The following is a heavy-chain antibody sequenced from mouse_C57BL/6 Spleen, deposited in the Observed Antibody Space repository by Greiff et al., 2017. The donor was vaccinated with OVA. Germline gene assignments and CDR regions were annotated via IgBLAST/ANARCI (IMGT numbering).Heavy chain of an antibody. CDR3: ARSDYYVSLYAMDY. J-gene: IGHJ4*01. CDR1: GYTFTSYW. Sequence: QVQLQQPGAELVKPGASVKMSCKASGYTFTSYWITWVKQRPGHGLEWIGDIYPGSGSTNYNEKFKSKATLTVDTSSSTAYMQLSSLTSEDSAVYYCARSDYYVSLYAMDYWGQGTSVTVSS. D-gene: IGHD1-1*01. CDR2: IYPGSGST. V-gene: IGHV1-55*01.